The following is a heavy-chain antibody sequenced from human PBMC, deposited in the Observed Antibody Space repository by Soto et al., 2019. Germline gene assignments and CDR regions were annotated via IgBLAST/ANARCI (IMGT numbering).Heavy chain of an antibody. Sequence: GASVKVSCKVSGYTLTELSMHWVRQAPGKGLEWMGGFDPEDGETIYAQKFQDRVTMTEDTSTDTAYMELSSLRSEDTAVYYCAKARPSVTKTYYYDSSGYTRKIRDAFDICGQGTMATV. CDR1: GYTLTELS. J-gene: IGHJ3*02. CDR2: FDPEDGET. CDR3: AKARPSVTKTYYYDSSGYTRKIRDAFDI. V-gene: IGHV1-24*01. D-gene: IGHD3-22*01.